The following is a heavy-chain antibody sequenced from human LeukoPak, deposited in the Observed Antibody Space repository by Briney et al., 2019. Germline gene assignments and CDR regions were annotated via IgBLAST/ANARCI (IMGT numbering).Heavy chain of an antibody. CDR1: GFTFSSYA. CDR2: ISGSGGST. Sequence: GGSLRLSCAASGFTFSSYAMSWVRQAPGKGLEWVSAISGSGGSTYYADSVKGRFTISRDNAKNSLYLQMNSLRAEDTAVYYCASLAWEPQPQDAFDIWGQGTMVTVSS. CDR3: ASLAWEPQPQDAFDI. V-gene: IGHV3-23*01. D-gene: IGHD1-26*01. J-gene: IGHJ3*02.